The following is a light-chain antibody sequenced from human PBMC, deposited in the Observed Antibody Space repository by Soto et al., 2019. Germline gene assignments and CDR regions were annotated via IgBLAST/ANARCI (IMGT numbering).Light chain of an antibody. CDR3: LQEDTYPLT. J-gene: IGKJ4*01. Sequence: DIQMTQSPSAMSASVGDRVTITCRASRDITNYLAWFQQKPGKVPRRLIYGASRLQSGVPSRFSGSGSGTEFTLTISSLQPEDFATYYCLQEDTYPLTFGGGTKVEIE. CDR2: GAS. V-gene: IGKV1-17*03. CDR1: RDITNY.